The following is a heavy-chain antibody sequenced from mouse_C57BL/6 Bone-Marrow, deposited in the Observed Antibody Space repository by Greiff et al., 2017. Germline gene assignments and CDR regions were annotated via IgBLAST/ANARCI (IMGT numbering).Heavy chain of an antibody. V-gene: IGHV1-64*01. J-gene: IGHJ4*01. D-gene: IGHD6-1*01. Sequence: QVQLQQPGAELVKPGASVKLSCKASGYTFTSYWMHWVKQRPGQGLEWIGMIHPNSGSTKYNEKFKSKATLTVDKSSSTAYMQLSSLTSEDSAVYYCARESLYAMDYWGQGTSVTVSS. CDR1: GYTFTSYW. CDR2: IHPNSGST. CDR3: ARESLYAMDY.